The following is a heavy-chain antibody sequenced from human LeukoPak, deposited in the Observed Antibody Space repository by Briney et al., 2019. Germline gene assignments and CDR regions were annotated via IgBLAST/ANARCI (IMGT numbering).Heavy chain of an antibody. Sequence: GGSLRLSCAASGFSFSNNWMSWVRQAPGKGLEWVSAISGSGGSTYYADSVKGRFTISRDNSKNTLYLQMNSLRAEDTAVYYCAKSKDSSGWYGSDYWGQGTLVTVSS. CDR2: ISGSGGST. D-gene: IGHD6-19*01. V-gene: IGHV3-23*01. CDR3: AKSKDSSGWYGSDY. J-gene: IGHJ4*02. CDR1: GFSFSNNW.